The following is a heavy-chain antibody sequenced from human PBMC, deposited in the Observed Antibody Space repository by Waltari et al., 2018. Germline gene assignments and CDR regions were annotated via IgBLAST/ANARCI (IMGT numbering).Heavy chain of an antibody. Sequence: QVQLQESGPGLVKPSETLSLTCTVSGGSMNTYYWTWIRQPPGKGLEYIGYIYDSGATNSTPSLKILITISIYPSITQFYLKVTAVTSADTAVYYCARGDRAPSGYGTELDYWGQGTMVTVSS. CDR1: GGSMNTYY. J-gene: IGHJ4*02. CDR3: ARGDRAPSGYGTELDY. V-gene: IGHV4-59*01. CDR2: IYDSGAT. D-gene: IGHD5-12*01.